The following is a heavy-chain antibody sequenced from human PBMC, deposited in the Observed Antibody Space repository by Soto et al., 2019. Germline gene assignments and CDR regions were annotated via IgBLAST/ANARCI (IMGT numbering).Heavy chain of an antibody. CDR3: ARGAPGDSSVLGGIRPEYYSYGMDV. CDR1: GGTFSSYA. D-gene: IGHD6-19*01. V-gene: IGHV1-69*12. CDR2: IIPIFGTA. Sequence: QVQLVQSGAEVKKPGSSVKVSCKASGGTFSSYAISWVRQAPGQGLEWMGGIIPIFGTAHYAQKFQGRVKITADESTSSAYMELSSLRSEDTAVYYCARGAPGDSSVLGGIRPEYYSYGMDVWGQGTTVTVSS. J-gene: IGHJ6*02.